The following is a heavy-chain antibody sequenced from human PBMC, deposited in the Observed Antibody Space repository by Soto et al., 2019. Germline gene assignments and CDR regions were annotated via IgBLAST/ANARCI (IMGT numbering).Heavy chain of an antibody. CDR2: ISTSSSYT. D-gene: IGHD1-26*01. Sequence: GGSLRLSCAASGFAFSDYYMSWIRQAPGKGLEWISYISTSSSYTNYADSVKGRFTISRDNAKKSLYLQMNSLRAEDTAVYYCTRDKNGWDQLIAFWGQGALVTVSS. CDR3: TRDKNGWDQLIAF. CDR1: GFAFSDYY. V-gene: IGHV3-11*05. J-gene: IGHJ4*02.